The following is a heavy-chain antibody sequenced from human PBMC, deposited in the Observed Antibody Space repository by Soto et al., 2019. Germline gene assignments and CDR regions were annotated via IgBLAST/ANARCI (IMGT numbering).Heavy chain of an antibody. CDR3: ARSGDNYNLLDY. Sequence: SLRLSCAASGFTFSSYAMSWVRQAPGKGLEWLSYSSDSGTFTRYADSVNGRFSISRDNAKNSLYLQINSLRGEDTAIYYCARSGDNYNLLDYWGQG. CDR1: GFTFSSYA. J-gene: IGHJ4*02. V-gene: IGHV3-11*06. D-gene: IGHD1-1*01. CDR2: SSDSGTFT.